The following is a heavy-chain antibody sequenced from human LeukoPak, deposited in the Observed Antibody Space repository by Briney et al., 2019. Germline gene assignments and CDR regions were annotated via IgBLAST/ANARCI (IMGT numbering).Heavy chain of an antibody. V-gene: IGHV4-30-2*01. CDR2: IYHSGST. J-gene: IGHJ6*02. CDR1: GGSISSGGYS. D-gene: IGHD3-10*01. CDR3: ARGFGEIDLTYYYYYGMDV. Sequence: SETLSLTCAVSGGSISSGGYSWSWIRQPPGKGLEWIGYIYHSGSTYYNPSLKSRDTISVDRSKNQFSLKLSSVTAADTAVYYCARGFGEIDLTYYYYYGMDVWGQGTTVTVPS.